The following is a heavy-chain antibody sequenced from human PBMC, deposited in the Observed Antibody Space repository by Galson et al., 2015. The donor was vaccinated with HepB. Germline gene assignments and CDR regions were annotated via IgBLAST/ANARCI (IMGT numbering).Heavy chain of an antibody. CDR2: IIPIFGTA. Sequence: SVKVSCKASGGTFSSYAISWVRQAPGQGLEWMGGIIPIFGTANYAQKFQGRVTITADESTSTAYMELSSLRSEDTVVYYCASFKRYYDSSGYLNYFDYWGQGTLVTVSS. V-gene: IGHV1-69*13. D-gene: IGHD3-22*01. J-gene: IGHJ4*02. CDR3: ASFKRYYDSSGYLNYFDY. CDR1: GGTFSSYA.